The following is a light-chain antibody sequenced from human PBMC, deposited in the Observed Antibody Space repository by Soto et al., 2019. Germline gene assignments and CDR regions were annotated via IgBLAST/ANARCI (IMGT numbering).Light chain of an antibody. CDR1: SSDIGAYNY. CDR2: EVN. CDR3: TSYGGRDNLM. Sequence: QSALTQPPSPSGSPGQSVTISCTGTSSDIGAYNYVSWFQQHPGEAPKLIISEVNKRPSGVPDRFSGSKSGNTASLTVSGLQAEDEADYYCTSYGGRDNLMFGGGTKVTVL. V-gene: IGLV2-8*01. J-gene: IGLJ3*02.